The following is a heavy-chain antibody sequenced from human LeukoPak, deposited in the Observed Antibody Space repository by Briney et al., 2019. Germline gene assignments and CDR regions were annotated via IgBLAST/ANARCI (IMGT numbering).Heavy chain of an antibody. J-gene: IGHJ4*02. D-gene: IGHD6-13*01. CDR2: IKQDGSEK. CDR1: GFTFSSYW. V-gene: IGHV3-7*01. CDR3: ARAWGYSSSWLDY. Sequence: AGGSLRLSCAASGFTFSSYWMSWVRQAPGKGLEWVANIKQDGSEKYYVDSVKGRFTISRDNAKNPLYLQMNSLRAEDTAVYYCARAWGYSSSWLDYWGQGTLVTVSS.